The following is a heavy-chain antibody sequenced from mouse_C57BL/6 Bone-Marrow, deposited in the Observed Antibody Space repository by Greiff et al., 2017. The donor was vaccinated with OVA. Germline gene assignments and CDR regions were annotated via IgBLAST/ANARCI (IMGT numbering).Heavy chain of an antibody. V-gene: IGHV1-59*01. J-gene: IGHJ2*01. CDR3: ARWGGSTFDY. Sequence: VKLQQPGAELVRPGTSVKLSCKASGYTFTSYWMHWVKQRPGQGLEWIGVIDPSDSYTNYNQKFKGKATLTVDTSSSTAYMQLSSLTSDDSAVYYCARWGGSTFDYWGQGTTLTVSS. CDR2: IDPSDSYT. CDR1: GYTFTSYW. D-gene: IGHD1-1*01.